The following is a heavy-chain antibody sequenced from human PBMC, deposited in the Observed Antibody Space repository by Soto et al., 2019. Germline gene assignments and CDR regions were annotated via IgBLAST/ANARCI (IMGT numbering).Heavy chain of an antibody. J-gene: IGHJ4*02. V-gene: IGHV1-18*01. D-gene: IGHD5-12*01. CDR1: GYTFTSYG. CDR2: ISAYNGNT. CDR3: ASRVEGLYSGNDRYYFDY. Sequence: GASVKVSCKASGYTFTSYGISWVRQAPGQGLEWMGWISAYNGNTNYAQKLQGRVTMTTDTSTSTAYMELRSLRSDDTAVYYCASRVEGLYSGNDRYYFDYWGQGTLVTVSS.